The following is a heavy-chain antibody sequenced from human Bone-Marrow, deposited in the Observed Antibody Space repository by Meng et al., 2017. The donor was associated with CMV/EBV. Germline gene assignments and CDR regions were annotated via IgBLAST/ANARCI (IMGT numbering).Heavy chain of an antibody. V-gene: IGHV4-59*08. Sequence: GSLRLSCTVSGGSISSYYWSWIRQPPGKGLEWIGYIYYSGSTNYNPSLKSRVTISVDTSKNQFSRKLSSVTAADTAVYYCARLIVVVPARGWFDPWGQGTLVTVSS. CDR3: ARLIVVVPARGWFDP. CDR2: IYYSGST. D-gene: IGHD2-2*01. J-gene: IGHJ5*02. CDR1: GGSISSYY.